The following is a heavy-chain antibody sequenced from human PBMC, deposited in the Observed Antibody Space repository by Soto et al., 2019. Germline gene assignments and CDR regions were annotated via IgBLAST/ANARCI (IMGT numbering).Heavy chain of an antibody. CDR1: GFTFSSYA. Sequence: EVQLLESGGGLVQPGGSLRLSCAASGFTFSSYAMSWVRHAPGKGLEWVSAISGSGGSTYYADSVKGRFTISRDNSKNTLYLQMNSLRAEDTAVYYCAKGGGYSNWFDPWGQGTLVTVSS. CDR3: AKGGGYSNWFDP. J-gene: IGHJ5*02. D-gene: IGHD3-22*01. V-gene: IGHV3-23*01. CDR2: ISGSGGST.